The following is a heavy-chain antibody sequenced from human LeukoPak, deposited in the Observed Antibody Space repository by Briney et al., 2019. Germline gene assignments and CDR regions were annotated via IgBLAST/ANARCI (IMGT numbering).Heavy chain of an antibody. V-gene: IGHV3-23*01. J-gene: IGHJ5*01. CDR1: GFTFSSYA. Sequence: GGSLRLSCAASGFTFSSYAMSWVRQAPGKGLEWVSAISATGGSTNYADSVKGRFTISRDNSKNTLYLQMHSLRAEDSAVYYCAKHQISSSWYAYWGHGLLVTVSS. CDR2: ISATGGST. D-gene: IGHD6-13*01. CDR3: AKHQISSSWYAY.